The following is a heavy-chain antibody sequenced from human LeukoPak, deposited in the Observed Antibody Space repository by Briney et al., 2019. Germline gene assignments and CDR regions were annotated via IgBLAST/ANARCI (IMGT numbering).Heavy chain of an antibody. CDR3: ARGDRWFTIFGVVTRSWFDP. J-gene: IGHJ5*02. V-gene: IGHV4-59*12. CDR1: GGSISSYY. D-gene: IGHD3-3*01. Sequence: PSETLSLTCSVSGGSISSYYWSWIRQPPGKGLEWIGYIYYSGSTNYNPSLKGRVTISVDTSKNQFSLKLSSVTAADTAVYYCARGDRWFTIFGVVTRSWFDPWGQGTLVTVSS. CDR2: IYYSGST.